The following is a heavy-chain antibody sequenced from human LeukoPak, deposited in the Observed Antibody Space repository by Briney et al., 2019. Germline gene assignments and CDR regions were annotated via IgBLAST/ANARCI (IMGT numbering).Heavy chain of an antibody. CDR3: AKDGAYDWNDKSDY. CDR1: GFTFIKSW. CDR2: IKRDGKEK. J-gene: IGHJ4*02. Sequence: GGSLRLSCAASGFTFIKSWMSWVRQAPGKGLEWVANIKRDGKEKHYVDSVKGRFTISRGNARNSLYLQMSSLRAEDTAVYYCAKDGAYDWNDKSDYWGQGTLVTVSS. D-gene: IGHD1-20*01. V-gene: IGHV3-7*01.